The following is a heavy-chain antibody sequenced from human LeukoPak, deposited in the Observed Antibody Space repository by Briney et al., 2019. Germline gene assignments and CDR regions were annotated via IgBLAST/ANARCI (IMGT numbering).Heavy chain of an antibody. J-gene: IGHJ4*02. Sequence: PGRSLRLSCAASGFTFSSYAMHWVRRAPGKGLEWVAVISYDGSNKYYADSVKGRFTISRDNSKNTLYLQMNSLRAEDTAVYYCAESGYSSGWPFDYWGQGTLVTVSS. V-gene: IGHV3-30-3*01. CDR2: ISYDGSNK. CDR1: GFTFSSYA. D-gene: IGHD6-19*01. CDR3: AESGYSSGWPFDY.